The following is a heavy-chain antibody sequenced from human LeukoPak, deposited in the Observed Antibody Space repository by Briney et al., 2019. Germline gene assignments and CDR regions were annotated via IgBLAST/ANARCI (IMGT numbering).Heavy chain of an antibody. CDR1: GLNFEDHG. CDR2: INWDGGST. J-gene: IGHJ4*02. V-gene: IGHV3-20*04. D-gene: IGHD3-10*01. CDR3: ARDNLYGSGSYYNFDY. Sequence: GGSLRLSCAASGLNFEDHGMSWVRQTPGKGLEWVSGINWDGGSTGYANSVKGRFTISRDNAKNTLYLQMNSLRAEDTAVYYCARDNLYGSGSYYNFDYRGQGTLVTVSS.